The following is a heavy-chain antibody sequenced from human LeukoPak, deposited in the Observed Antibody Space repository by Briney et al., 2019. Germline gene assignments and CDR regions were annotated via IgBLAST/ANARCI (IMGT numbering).Heavy chain of an antibody. J-gene: IGHJ6*04. CDR1: GYTFTSYY. V-gene: IGHV1-46*01. D-gene: IGHD2-15*01. CDR2: INPSGGST. Sequence: ASVKVSCKASGYTFTSYYMHWVRQAPGQGLEWMGIINPSGGSTSYAQKFQGRLTITADKSTSTAYMELSSLRSEDTAVYYCASATLRCSGGSCYEMDVWGKGTTVTVSS. CDR3: ASATLRCSGGSCYEMDV.